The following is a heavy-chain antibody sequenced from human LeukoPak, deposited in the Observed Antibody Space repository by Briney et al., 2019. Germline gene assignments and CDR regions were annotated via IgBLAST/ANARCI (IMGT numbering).Heavy chain of an antibody. Sequence: GGSLRLSCAASGFTFSSYEMNWVRQAPGKGLEWVSYISSSGSTIYYADSVKGRFTISRDNAKTSLYLQMNSLRAEDTAVYYCARDLSGIAGYTYGREIDYWGQGTLVTVSS. V-gene: IGHV3-48*03. J-gene: IGHJ4*02. CDR1: GFTFSSYE. CDR3: ARDLSGIAGYTYGREIDY. D-gene: IGHD5-18*01. CDR2: ISSSGSTI.